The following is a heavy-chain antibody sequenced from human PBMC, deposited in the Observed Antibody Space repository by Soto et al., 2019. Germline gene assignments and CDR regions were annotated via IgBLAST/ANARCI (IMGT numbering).Heavy chain of an antibody. D-gene: IGHD4-17*01. Sequence: GGSLRLSCAASGFTFSSYSMNWVRQAPGKGLEWVSYISSSSSTIYYADSVKGRFTISRDNAKNSLYLQMNSLRDEDTAVYYCVRDQAPGTDYLNYYYYYGMDVWGQGTTVTVSS. CDR2: ISSSSSTI. CDR3: VRDQAPGTDYLNYYYYYGMDV. J-gene: IGHJ6*02. CDR1: GFTFSSYS. V-gene: IGHV3-48*02.